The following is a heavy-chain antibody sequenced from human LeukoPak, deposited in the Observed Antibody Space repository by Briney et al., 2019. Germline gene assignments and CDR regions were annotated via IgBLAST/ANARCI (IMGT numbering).Heavy chain of an antibody. Sequence: ASVKVSCKASGYTFTSYYMHWVRQAPGQGLEWMGIINPSGGSTSYAQKFQGRVTMTRDTSTSTVYMELSNPRSEDTAVYYCARAGDIVVVPAAIEAFDIWGQGTMVTVSS. D-gene: IGHD2-2*01. J-gene: IGHJ3*02. V-gene: IGHV1-46*01. CDR3: ARAGDIVVVPAAIEAFDI. CDR2: INPSGGST. CDR1: GYTFTSYY.